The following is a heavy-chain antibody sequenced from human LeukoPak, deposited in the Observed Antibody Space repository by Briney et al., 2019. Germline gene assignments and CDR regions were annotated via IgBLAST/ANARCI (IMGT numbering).Heavy chain of an antibody. J-gene: IGHJ6*03. Sequence: ASVKVSCKASGYTFTSYGISWVRQAPGQGLEWMGWISAYNGNTNYAQKLQGRVTMTTDTSTSTAYMELRSLRSDDTAVYYCARDLRGYSGYGYYYYMDVWGKGTTVTVSS. D-gene: IGHD5-12*01. CDR3: ARDLRGYSGYGYYYYMDV. CDR2: ISAYNGNT. CDR1: GYTFTSYG. V-gene: IGHV1-18*01.